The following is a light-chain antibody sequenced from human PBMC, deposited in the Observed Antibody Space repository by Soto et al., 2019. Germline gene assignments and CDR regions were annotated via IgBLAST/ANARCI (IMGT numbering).Light chain of an antibody. CDR2: DAS. V-gene: IGKV1-39*01. J-gene: IGKJ5*01. CDR3: QQSYTSLPIT. Sequence: DIQMTQSPSSLSASVGDRVTIACQANQDIGNYLNWYQQKPGKAPRLLIYDASNLEIGVPSRFSGSGSGTDFSLTISSLQPEDFATYYCQQSYTSLPITFGQGTRLEIK. CDR1: QDIGNY.